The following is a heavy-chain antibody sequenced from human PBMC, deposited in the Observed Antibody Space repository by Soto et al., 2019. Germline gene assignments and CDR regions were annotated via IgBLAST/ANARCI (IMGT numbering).Heavy chain of an antibody. CDR3: TTARGIAEAVIFAS. Sequence: GGPLRLCCVASGVTFTNSWMSWVRQVPGEGLEWVGRIKSRKDGGTADYPAAVKGRFSISTADPKTTLSLQMDRLKTADTALYDCTTARGIAEAVIFASWGLGPLVPVSS. J-gene: IGHJ4*02. CDR2: IKSRKDGGTA. V-gene: IGHV3-15*01. CDR1: GVTFTNSW. D-gene: IGHD6-13*01.